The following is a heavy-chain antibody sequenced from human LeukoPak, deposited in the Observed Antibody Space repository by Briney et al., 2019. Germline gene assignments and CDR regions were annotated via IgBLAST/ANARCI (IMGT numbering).Heavy chain of an antibody. CDR1: GFTFSGDS. CDR2: ISSSSSYI. CDR3: ARDPQLEAYFDY. Sequence: VGSLRLSCAASGFTFSGDSMNWVREAPGKGLEWVSSISSSSSYIYYADSVKGRFTISRDNAKNSLYLQMNSLRAEDTAVYYCARDPQLEAYFDYWGQGTLVTVSS. V-gene: IGHV3-21*01. J-gene: IGHJ4*02. D-gene: IGHD1-1*01.